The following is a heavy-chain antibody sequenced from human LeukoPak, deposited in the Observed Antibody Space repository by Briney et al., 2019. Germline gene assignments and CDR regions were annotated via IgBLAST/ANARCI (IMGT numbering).Heavy chain of an antibody. Sequence: PGGSLRLSCAASGFTFSSYGMHWVRQAPGKGLEWVAVISYDGSNKYYADSVKGRFTISRDNSKNTLYLQMNSLRAEDTAVYYCARDSSSWQTDYWGQGTLVTVSS. CDR1: GFTFSSYG. CDR3: ARDSSSWQTDY. V-gene: IGHV3-30*03. D-gene: IGHD6-13*01. J-gene: IGHJ4*02. CDR2: ISYDGSNK.